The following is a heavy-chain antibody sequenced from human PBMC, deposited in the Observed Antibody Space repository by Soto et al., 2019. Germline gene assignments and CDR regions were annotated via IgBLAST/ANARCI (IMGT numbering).Heavy chain of an antibody. Sequence: SDTLSLTCTVSGGSISSYYWSWIRQPPGKGLEWIGYIYYSGSTNYNPSLKSRVTISVDTSKNQFSLKLNSVTAANTAVYYCAGGLDTAMVNYNYYGKDVWRQGTTVTVSS. CDR2: IYYSGST. CDR3: AGGLDTAMVNYNYYGKDV. V-gene: IGHV4-59*01. D-gene: IGHD5-18*01. CDR1: GGSISSYY. J-gene: IGHJ6*02.